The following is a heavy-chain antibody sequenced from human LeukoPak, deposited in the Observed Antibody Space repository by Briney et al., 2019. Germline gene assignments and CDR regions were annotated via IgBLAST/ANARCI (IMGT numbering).Heavy chain of an antibody. Sequence: GGSLRLSCAASGFTFSSYWMSWVRQAPGKGLEWVANIKQDGSEKYYVDSVKGRFTISRDNAKNSLYLQMNSLRAEDTAVYYCARGSFGVVIRYYYYYYYMDVWGEGTTVTVSS. CDR2: IKQDGSEK. J-gene: IGHJ6*03. D-gene: IGHD3-3*01. CDR3: ARGSFGVVIRYYYYYYYMDV. CDR1: GFTFSSYW. V-gene: IGHV3-7*01.